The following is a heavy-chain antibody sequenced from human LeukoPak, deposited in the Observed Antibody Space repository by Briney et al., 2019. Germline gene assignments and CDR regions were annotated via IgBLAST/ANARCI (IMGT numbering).Heavy chain of an antibody. Sequence: SQTLSLTCAISGDSVSSNSAAWNWIRQSPSRGLEWLGRTYYRSKWYNDYAVSVKSRITINPDTSKNQFSLQLNSVTPEDTAVYYCGRDHKSGPDAVAGWFDPWGQGTLVTVSS. CDR3: GRDHKSGPDAVAGWFDP. CDR2: TYYRSKWYN. CDR1: GDSVSSNSAA. V-gene: IGHV6-1*01. J-gene: IGHJ5*02. D-gene: IGHD6-19*01.